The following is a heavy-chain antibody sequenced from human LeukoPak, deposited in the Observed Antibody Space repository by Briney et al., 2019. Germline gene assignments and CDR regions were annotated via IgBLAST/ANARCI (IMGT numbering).Heavy chain of an antibody. D-gene: IGHD2-15*01. V-gene: IGHV3-30*02. CDR3: ARPKAGYCSGGSCYSREDY. CDR1: EFTFSSYG. J-gene: IGHJ4*02. Sequence: GGSLRLSCAASEFTFSSYGMHWVRQAPGKGLEWVAFIRYDGSNKYYADSVKGRFTISRDNSKNTLYLQMNSLRAEDTAVYYCARPKAGYCSGGSCYSREDYWGQGTLVTVSS. CDR2: IRYDGSNK.